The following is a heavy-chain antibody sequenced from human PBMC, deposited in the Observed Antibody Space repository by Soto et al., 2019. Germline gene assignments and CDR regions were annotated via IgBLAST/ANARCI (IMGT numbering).Heavy chain of an antibody. J-gene: IGHJ2*01. CDR1: GASFTGYY. V-gene: IGHV4-34*01. CDR2: VSHSGTA. D-gene: IGHD2-15*01. Sequence: QVRLQQWGAGLLKPSETLSLTCAVYGASFTGYYWTWLRQSPGKGLEWIGEVSHSGTAKYNPSLKRRITISLDTSKSQLSLELTSVTAADTAVYYCARYGGTTIWYFDIWGRGTSVSVSS. CDR3: ARYGGTTIWYFDI.